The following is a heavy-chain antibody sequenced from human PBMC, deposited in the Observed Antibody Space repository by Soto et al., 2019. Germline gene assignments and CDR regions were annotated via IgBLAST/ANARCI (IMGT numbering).Heavy chain of an antibody. CDR1: GFTFSSYW. V-gene: IGHV3-7*03. J-gene: IGHJ6*02. CDR2: IKQDGSEK. Sequence: QPVGSLRLSCAASGFTFSSYWMSWVRQAPGKGLEWVANIKQDGSEKYYVDSVKGRFTISRDNAKNSLYLQMNSLRAEDTAVYYCARDRYVGYYDSSGPDGDENYYYYYGMDVWGQGTTVTVSS. D-gene: IGHD3-22*01. CDR3: ARDRYVGYYDSSGPDGDENYYYYYGMDV.